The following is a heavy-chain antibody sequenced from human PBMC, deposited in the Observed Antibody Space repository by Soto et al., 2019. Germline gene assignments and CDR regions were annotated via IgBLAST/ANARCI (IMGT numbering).Heavy chain of an antibody. J-gene: IGHJ6*02. CDR3: ARHLTYCSAGSCYSDFPYYGMDV. CDR2: IFYSAST. V-gene: IGHV4-39*01. Sequence: PSETLSLTCTVSGGSISSSSYYWGWIRQHPGKGLEWIGSIFYSASTYYNPSLKSRVTISVDTSKNQVSLKLSSVTAADTAVYYCARHLTYCSAGSCYSDFPYYGMDVWGQGTTVTVSS. CDR1: GGSISSSSYY. D-gene: IGHD2-15*01.